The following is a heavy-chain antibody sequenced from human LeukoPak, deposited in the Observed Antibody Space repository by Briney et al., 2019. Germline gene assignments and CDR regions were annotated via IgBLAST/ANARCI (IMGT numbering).Heavy chain of an antibody. D-gene: IGHD6-19*01. CDR1: GFTFSSYW. Sequence: GGSLRLSCAASGFTFSSYWMHWVRQAPGMGLVWVSRISGDGSTTSYADSVKGRFTISRDNSKNMLYLQMNSLRVDDTAVYYCAKGGSAWSYLDYWGQGALVTVSS. CDR2: ISGDGSTT. J-gene: IGHJ4*02. V-gene: IGHV3-74*01. CDR3: AKGGSAWSYLDY.